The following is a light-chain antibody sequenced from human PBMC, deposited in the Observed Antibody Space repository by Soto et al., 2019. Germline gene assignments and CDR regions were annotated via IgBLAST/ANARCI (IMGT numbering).Light chain of an antibody. CDR1: HSVGSN. CDR2: GAS. Sequence: VMTQSPTTLSVSPGARDTLSCRASHSVGSNLAWYQQNPGQAPRILIYGASTMATGVPARFSRSGSATQFSLTISSLQSADFGFYYCQQYKQWPVAFGGGTKVEIK. J-gene: IGKJ4*01. CDR3: QQYKQWPVA. V-gene: IGKV3-15*01.